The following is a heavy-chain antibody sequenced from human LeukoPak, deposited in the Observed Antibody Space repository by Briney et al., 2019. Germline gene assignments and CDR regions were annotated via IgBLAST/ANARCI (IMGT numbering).Heavy chain of an antibody. V-gene: IGHV4-4*07. Sequence: SGTLSLTCTVSGGSISSYYWSWVRQPAGKGLEWIGRIYTGGSTNYNASLKSRVSMSVDTSKNQFSLKLSSVTAADTAVFYCARENSGSYREFDYWGQGTLVTVSS. J-gene: IGHJ4*02. CDR2: IYTGGST. CDR1: GGSISSYY. CDR3: ARENSGSYREFDY. D-gene: IGHD1-26*01.